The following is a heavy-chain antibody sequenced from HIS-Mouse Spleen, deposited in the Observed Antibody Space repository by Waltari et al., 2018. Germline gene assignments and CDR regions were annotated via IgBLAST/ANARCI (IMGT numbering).Heavy chain of an antibody. J-gene: IGHJ5*02. CDR2: ISYDGSNK. Sequence: PGRSLRLSCAASGFTFSSYAMHWVRQAPGKGLEWVAVISYDGSNKYYADSVKGRFTISRDNSKNTLYLQMNSLRAEDTAVYYCAREPRAAAGNWFDPWGQGTLVTVSS. D-gene: IGHD6-13*01. V-gene: IGHV3-30-3*01. CDR1: GFTFSSYA. CDR3: AREPRAAAGNWFDP.